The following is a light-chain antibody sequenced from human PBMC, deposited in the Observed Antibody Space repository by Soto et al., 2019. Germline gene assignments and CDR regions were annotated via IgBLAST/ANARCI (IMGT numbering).Light chain of an antibody. V-gene: IGKV3-15*01. CDR2: GAS. CDR1: QSVSSN. Sequence: EIVMTQSPATLAVCPGERATLSCRASQSVSSNLAWYQQKPGQAPRLLIYGASTRATGIPARFSGSGSGTEFTLTISSLQSEDLAVYYCQQYNNWPLFGQGTKV. J-gene: IGKJ1*01. CDR3: QQYNNWPL.